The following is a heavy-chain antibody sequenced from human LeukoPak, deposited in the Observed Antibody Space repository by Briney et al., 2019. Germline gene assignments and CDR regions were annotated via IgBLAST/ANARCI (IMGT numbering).Heavy chain of an antibody. CDR2: SNPNSGGT. CDR1: GYTFTGYY. J-gene: IGHJ3*02. Sequence: GASLKVSCTASGYTFTGYYMHWVRQAPGQGLEWMGWSNPNSGGTNYAQKFQGRVTMTRDTSISTAYMELIRLESDATAVYYFARVSTLSHAFDIWGQGTLVTVSS. V-gene: IGHV1-2*02. D-gene: IGHD2/OR15-2a*01. CDR3: ARVSTLSHAFDI.